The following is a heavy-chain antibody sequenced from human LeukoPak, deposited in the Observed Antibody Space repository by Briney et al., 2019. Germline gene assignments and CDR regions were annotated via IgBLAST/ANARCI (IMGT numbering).Heavy chain of an antibody. D-gene: IGHD5-12*01. Sequence: GSLRLSCAASGFTFSSYGMHWVRQAPGKGLEWVAFIRYDGSNKYYADSVKGRFTISRDNSKNTLHLQMNSLRAEDTAVYYCARGPSGYHNTGGQGTLVTVSS. CDR2: IRYDGSNK. CDR1: GFTFSSYG. V-gene: IGHV3-30*02. CDR3: ARGPSGYHNT. J-gene: IGHJ4*02.